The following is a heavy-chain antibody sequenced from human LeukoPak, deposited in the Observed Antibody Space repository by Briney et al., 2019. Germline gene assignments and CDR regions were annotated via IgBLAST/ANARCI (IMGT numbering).Heavy chain of an antibody. CDR2: ISGSGGKT. D-gene: IGHD3-22*01. CDR1: GFTFSSCA. Sequence: PGGSLRLSCAGSGFTFSSCAMSWVRQAPGKGLEWVAAISGSGGKTYYVDSVKGRFTISRDNSKNTLYLQMNSLGAEDTALYYCATDSMFYHGSSGYVLGYWGQGTLVTVSS. V-gene: IGHV3-23*01. J-gene: IGHJ4*02. CDR3: ATDSMFYHGSSGYVLGY.